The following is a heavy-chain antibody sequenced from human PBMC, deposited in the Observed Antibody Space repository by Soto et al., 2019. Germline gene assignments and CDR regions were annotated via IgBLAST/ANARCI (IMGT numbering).Heavy chain of an antibody. V-gene: IGHV4-31*03. CDR1: GDSLNIGGYY. CDR3: ARGTPSPLIVRSSRGPWFDP. Sequence: TLSLTCTVSGDSLNIGGYYWTWIRQHPGKGLEWMGYIYYTGKTYYNPSLKSRVTISVDTSKMQVSLKLSSVTAADTAVYFCARGTPSPLIVRSSRGPWFDPWGQGTLVTVSS. J-gene: IGHJ5*02. D-gene: IGHD2-15*01. CDR2: IYYTGKT.